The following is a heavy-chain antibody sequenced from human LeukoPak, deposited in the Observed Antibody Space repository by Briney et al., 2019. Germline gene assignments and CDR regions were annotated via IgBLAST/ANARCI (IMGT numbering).Heavy chain of an antibody. CDR2: IYYSGST. J-gene: IGHJ1*01. V-gene: IGHV4-30-4*01. CDR1: GGSISSGDYY. Sequence: SETLSLTCTVSGGSISSGDYYWSWIRQPPGKGLEWIGYIYYSGSTYYNPSLKSRVTISVDTSKNQFSLKLSSVTAADTAVYYCASVIAAAGTVYFQHWGQGTLVTVSS. CDR3: ASVIAAAGTVYFQH. D-gene: IGHD6-13*01.